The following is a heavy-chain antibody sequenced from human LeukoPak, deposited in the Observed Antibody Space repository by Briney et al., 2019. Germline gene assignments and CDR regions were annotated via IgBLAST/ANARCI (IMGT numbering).Heavy chain of an antibody. CDR3: ARARSGYYGDY. Sequence: GESLRLSCAASGFTFSSYAMSWVRQAPGKGLEWVSTVSGSGGSTDYADSVKGRFTISRDNSKNTLYLQMNSLRAEDTAVYYCARARSGYYGDYWGQGTLVTVSS. V-gene: IGHV3-23*01. CDR2: VSGSGGST. CDR1: GFTFSSYA. D-gene: IGHD5-12*01. J-gene: IGHJ4*02.